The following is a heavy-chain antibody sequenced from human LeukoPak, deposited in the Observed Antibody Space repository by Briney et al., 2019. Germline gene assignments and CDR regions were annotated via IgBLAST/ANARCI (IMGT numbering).Heavy chain of an antibody. CDR3: AKDAGYSSSWYAY. CDR2: ISYDGSNK. V-gene: IGHV3-30-3*01. Sequence: PGGSLRLSCAASGFTFSSYAMHWVRQAPGKGLEWVAVISYDGSNKYYADSVKGRFTISRDNSKNTLYLQMNSLRAEDTAVYYCAKDAGYSSSWYAYWGQGTLVTVSS. D-gene: IGHD6-13*01. CDR1: GFTFSSYA. J-gene: IGHJ4*02.